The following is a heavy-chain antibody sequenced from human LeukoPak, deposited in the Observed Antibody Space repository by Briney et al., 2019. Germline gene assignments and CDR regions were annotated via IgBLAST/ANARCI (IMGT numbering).Heavy chain of an antibody. CDR2: ISSTGGDT. J-gene: IGHJ1*01. D-gene: IGHD6-13*01. CDR3: ATRGTAAAATGPQH. V-gene: IGHV3-23*01. Sequence: GGSLRLSCAASGFTFSSYARSWVGQARGKGLEGVAAISSTGGDTFYSDSVKVRFTISRDNSKNTLHLQTNSLRAEDTAVYYCATRGTAAAATGPQHWGQGTLVTVSS. CDR1: GFTFSSYA.